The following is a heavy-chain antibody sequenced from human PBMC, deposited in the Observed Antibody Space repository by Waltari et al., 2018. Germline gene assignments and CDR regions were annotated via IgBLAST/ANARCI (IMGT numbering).Heavy chain of an antibody. CDR3: AREEGDYYYDSSGTYYFDY. J-gene: IGHJ4*02. V-gene: IGHV4-34*01. D-gene: IGHD3-22*01. CDR2: INHSGST. Sequence: LSLTCAVYGGSFSGYYWSWIRQPPGKGLEWIGEINHSGSTNYNPSLKSRVTISVDTSKNQFSLKLSSVTAADTAVYYCAREEGDYYYDSSGTYYFDYWGQGTLVTVSS. CDR1: GGSFSGYY.